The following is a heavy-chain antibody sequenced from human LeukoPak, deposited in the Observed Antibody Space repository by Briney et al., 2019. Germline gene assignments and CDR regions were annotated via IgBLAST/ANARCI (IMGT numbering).Heavy chain of an antibody. CDR1: GFTFSSYA. CDR3: AKRIQSAMAMGY. D-gene: IGHD5-18*01. J-gene: IGHJ4*02. CDR2: ISGSGGST. Sequence: GGSLRLSCAASGFTFSSYAMSWVRQAPGKGLEWVSDISGSGGSTYYADSVKGRFTISRDNSKNTMYLQMNSLRAEDTAVYYCAKRIQSAMAMGYWGQGTLVTVSS. V-gene: IGHV3-23*01.